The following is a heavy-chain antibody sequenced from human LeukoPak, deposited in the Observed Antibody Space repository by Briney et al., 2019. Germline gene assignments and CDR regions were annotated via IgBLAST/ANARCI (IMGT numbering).Heavy chain of an antibody. Sequence: ASVKVSCKASVYTFTGDYMHWVRQSPGQQLECIRWINPNSGGTNYAQKFQGRGTMTRDTSISTAYMELKRLKSADTAVYYCARDYGYFYYYMDVWGKGTTVTVSS. V-gene: IGHV1-2*02. D-gene: IGHD4-17*01. CDR3: ARDYGYFYYYMDV. CDR2: INPNSGGT. CDR1: VYTFTGDY. J-gene: IGHJ6*03.